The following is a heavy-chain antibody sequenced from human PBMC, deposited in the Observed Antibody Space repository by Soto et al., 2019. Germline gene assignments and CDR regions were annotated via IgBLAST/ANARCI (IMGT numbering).Heavy chain of an antibody. CDR1: GGSISSYY. D-gene: IGHD6-19*01. CDR2: IYHSGST. Sequence: PSETLSLTCTVSGGSISSYYWSWIRQPPGKGLEWIGYIYHSGSTNYNPSLKSRVTISVDTSKNQFSLKLSSVTAADTAVYYCARVAVAGTRVDYWGQGTLVTVSS. V-gene: IGHV4-4*08. J-gene: IGHJ4*02. CDR3: ARVAVAGTRVDY.